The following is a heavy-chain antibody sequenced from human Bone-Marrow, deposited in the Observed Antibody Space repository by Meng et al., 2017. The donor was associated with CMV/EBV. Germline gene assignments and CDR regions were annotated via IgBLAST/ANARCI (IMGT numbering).Heavy chain of an antibody. V-gene: IGHV3-7*01. D-gene: IGHD6-13*01. CDR3: ARESSSSWYSYYYYYGMDA. CDR1: GFTFSSYW. CDR2: IKQDGSEK. Sequence: GESLKISCAASGFTFSSYWMSWVRQAPGKGLEWVANIKQDGSEKYYVDSVKGRFTISRDNAKNSLYLQMNSLRAEDTAVYYYARESSSSWYSYYYYYGMDAWGQGTTVTVSS. J-gene: IGHJ6*02.